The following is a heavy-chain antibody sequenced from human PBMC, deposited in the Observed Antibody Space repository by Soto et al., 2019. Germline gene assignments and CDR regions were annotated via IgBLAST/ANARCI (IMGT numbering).Heavy chain of an antibody. CDR3: ARLPRATAPRPDY. Sequence: PGGSLRLSCAASGFTFTRYSMNWVRQAPGKGLEWVSSISSSGEKTYYADSVKGRFTISSDRSKNTLYLQMDSLRADDTAVYYCARLPRATAPRPDYWGQGTMVPVSS. CDR1: GFTFTRYS. J-gene: IGHJ4*02. CDR2: ISSSGEKT. V-gene: IGHV3-21*04. D-gene: IGHD6-6*01.